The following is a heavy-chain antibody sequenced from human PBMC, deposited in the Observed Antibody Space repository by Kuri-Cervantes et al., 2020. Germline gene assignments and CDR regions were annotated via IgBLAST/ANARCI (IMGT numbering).Heavy chain of an antibody. CDR2: ISSSSSYI. J-gene: IGHJ6*02. D-gene: IGHD3-10*01. V-gene: IGHV3-21*01. Sequence: GGSLRLSCAASGFTFSSYSMNWVRQAPGKGLEWVSSISSSSSYIYYADSVKGRFTISRDNAKNSLYLQMNSLRAEDTAVYYCARDLSPGSYSYYYYYYGMDVWGQGTTVTVSS. CDR1: GFTFSSYS. CDR3: ARDLSPGSYSYYYYYYGMDV.